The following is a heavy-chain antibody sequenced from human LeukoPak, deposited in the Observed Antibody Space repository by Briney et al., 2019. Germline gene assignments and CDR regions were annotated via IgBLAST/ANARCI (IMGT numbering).Heavy chain of an antibody. CDR1: GFTFSIFG. J-gene: IGHJ5*02. CDR2: ISNDGVEK. Sequence: PGTSLTLSCAASGFTFSIFGMYWVRQAPGRGLEWLTFISNDGVEKSYADSVRGRFIISRDNSIHTVYLQMSSLRVEDTAIYFCARSYGLGGSTYWLDPWGQGTLVTVSS. CDR3: ARSYGLGGSTYWLDP. V-gene: IGHV3-33*01. D-gene: IGHD3-10*01.